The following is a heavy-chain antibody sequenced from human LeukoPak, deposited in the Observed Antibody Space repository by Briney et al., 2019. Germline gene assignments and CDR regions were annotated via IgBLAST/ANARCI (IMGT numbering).Heavy chain of an antibody. D-gene: IGHD6-6*01. V-gene: IGHV3-33*01. CDR2: IWYDGSNK. CDR1: GFTFSSFG. J-gene: IGHJ4*02. CDR3: ARDRGTTSSAGYYFDT. Sequence: GGSLRLSCAASGFTFSSFGMHWVRQAPGKGLEWVAIIWYDGSNKYYADSVKGRFTVSRDNSKNTLHLQVNSLRAEDTAVYYCARDRGTTSSAGYYFDTWGQGALVTVSS.